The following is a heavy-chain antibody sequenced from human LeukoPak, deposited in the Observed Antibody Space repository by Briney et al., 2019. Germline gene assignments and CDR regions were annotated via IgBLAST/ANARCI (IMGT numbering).Heavy chain of an antibody. Sequence: GGSLRLSCAASGFTFSNAWMSWVRQAPGKGLEWVGRIKSKSDGGTTDYAAPEKGRFTISRDDSKNTLYLQMNSLKTEDTAVYYCTTGGLRLGELSSVFYFDYWGQGTLVTVSS. V-gene: IGHV3-15*01. J-gene: IGHJ4*02. CDR2: IKSKSDGGTT. D-gene: IGHD3-16*02. CDR1: GFTFSNAW. CDR3: TTGGLRLGELSSVFYFDY.